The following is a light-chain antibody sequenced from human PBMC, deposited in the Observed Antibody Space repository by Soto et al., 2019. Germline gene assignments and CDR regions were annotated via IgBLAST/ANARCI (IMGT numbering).Light chain of an antibody. Sequence: PGDRATLSCRTSQSVSASQLAWYQQKPGQAPRLLIYGISKRAAGIPDRFTGSGSGTDFTLTIDGLEPEDFAVYYCQQYTQSLWTFGQGTKVDIK. V-gene: IGKV3-20*01. CDR2: GIS. J-gene: IGKJ1*01. CDR3: QQYTQSLWT. CDR1: QSVSASQ.